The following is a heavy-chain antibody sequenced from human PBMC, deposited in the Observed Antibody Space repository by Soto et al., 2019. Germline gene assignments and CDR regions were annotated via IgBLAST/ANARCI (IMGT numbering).Heavy chain of an antibody. CDR2: IFNSGTT. J-gene: IGHJ4*02. CDR1: GASTVSHYH. CDR3: ALALGPTTGLDY. Sequence: QVQLQESGPGLVKPSQTLSLTCSVSGASTVSHYHWTWIRQPPGKGLEWMGYIFNSGTTFYNPSLTSRVAITMDTSGNPFSLELRSVTAADTAVYYCALALGPTTGLDYWGQGTLVTVSS. V-gene: IGHV4-31*02. D-gene: IGHD1-26*01.